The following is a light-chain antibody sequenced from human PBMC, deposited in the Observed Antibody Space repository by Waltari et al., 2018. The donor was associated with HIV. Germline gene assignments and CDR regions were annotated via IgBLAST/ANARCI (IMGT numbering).Light chain of an antibody. CDR1: SGDVGGYNY. Sequence: QSALTQPRSVSGSPGQSVTISCTGSSGDVGGYNYVSWYQQHPGKAPKLIIYDVSTRPSGVPARFSGSKSGNTASLTTFGLQAEDEADYYCCSYAGRVTFVVFGGGTKVTVV. CDR3: CSYAGRVTFVV. V-gene: IGLV2-11*01. J-gene: IGLJ2*01. CDR2: DVS.